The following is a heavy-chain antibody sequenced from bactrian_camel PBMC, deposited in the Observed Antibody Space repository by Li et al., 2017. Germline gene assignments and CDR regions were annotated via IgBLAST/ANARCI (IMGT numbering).Heavy chain of an antibody. CDR3: AAAGGARCYSLVSHEFRY. CDR2: ISGDGRT. J-gene: IGHJ6*01. Sequence: HVQLVESGGGSVQAGGSLRLSCTASGFAFDSDMGWFRLAPGNECELVSTISGDGRTYYSDSVKGRFTVSKDNVKTIMYLQMNSLKPDDTATYYCAAAGGARCYSLVSHEFRYWGQGTQVTVS. V-gene: IGHV3S55*01. D-gene: IGHD6*01. CDR1: GFAFDSD.